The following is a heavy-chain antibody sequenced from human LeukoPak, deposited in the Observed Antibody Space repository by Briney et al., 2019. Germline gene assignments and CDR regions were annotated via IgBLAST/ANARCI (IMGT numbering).Heavy chain of an antibody. CDR3: ARPTGYSSGWYHFDY. Sequence: GESLKISCKGSGYSFTSYWIGWVRQMPGKGLEWMGIIYPGYSDTRYSPSFQGQVTISADKSISTAYLQWSSLKASDTAMYYCARPTGYSSGWYHFDYWGQGTLVTVSS. CDR2: IYPGYSDT. D-gene: IGHD6-19*01. CDR1: GYSFTSYW. J-gene: IGHJ4*02. V-gene: IGHV5-51*01.